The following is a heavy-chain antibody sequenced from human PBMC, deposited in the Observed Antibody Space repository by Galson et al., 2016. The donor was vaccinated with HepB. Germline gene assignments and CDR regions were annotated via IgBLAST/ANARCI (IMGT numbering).Heavy chain of an antibody. J-gene: IGHJ4*02. CDR3: ARAYYEFPSGRTQQDCFDY. Sequence: QSGAEVKKPVESLKISCKGSGYSFTSYWIGWVRQMPGKGLEWMGIIYPGDSDTRYSPSFQGQVTISGDKSISTAYLPWSSLQASDTAMYYCARAYYEFPSGRTQQDCFDYWGQGTLVTVSS. D-gene: IGHD3-3*01. V-gene: IGHV5-51*01. CDR1: GYSFTSYW. CDR2: IYPGDSDT.